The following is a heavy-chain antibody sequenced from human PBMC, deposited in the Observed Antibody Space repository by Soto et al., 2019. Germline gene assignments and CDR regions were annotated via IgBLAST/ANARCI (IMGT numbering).Heavy chain of an antibody. CDR1: GVSISSYY. D-gene: IGHD6-19*01. CDR3: AIGAGWQEMDY. Sequence: SETLSLTCSVSGVSISSYYWSWIRQPAGKRLEWIGRSYSSGNTDYNPSLKSRVTMSADTSKNQFSLQLNSVTAADTAVYYCAIGAGWQEMDYWGQGTLVTVSS. J-gene: IGHJ4*02. V-gene: IGHV4-4*07. CDR2: SYSSGNT.